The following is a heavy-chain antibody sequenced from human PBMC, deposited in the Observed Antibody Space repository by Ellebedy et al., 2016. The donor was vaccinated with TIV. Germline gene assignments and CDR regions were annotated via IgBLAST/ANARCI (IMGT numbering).Heavy chain of an antibody. D-gene: IGHD4-17*01. CDR3: ARRGSDGDYAVEINSWFDT. CDR2: IYQDGGVQ. Sequence: GESLKISCAASGFSFRSYWMGWVRQAPGKGLEWVANIYQDGGVQYYVDSVKGRFTISRDNADNSLFLQMNRLRAEDTAVYFCARRGSDGDYAVEINSWFDTWGRGTLVAVSS. V-gene: IGHV3-7*01. CDR1: GFSFRSYW. J-gene: IGHJ5*02.